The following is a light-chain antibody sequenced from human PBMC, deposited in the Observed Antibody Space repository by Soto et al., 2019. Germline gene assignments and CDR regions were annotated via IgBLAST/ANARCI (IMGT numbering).Light chain of an antibody. CDR2: DAT. Sequence: SYELTQPPSVSVAPGQTATVTCGGDKIGSKIVHWYKQRPGQAPVAVVFDATDRPSGIPDRFSASRSGDTATLTISRVDAGDEADYYCQVWASTAEFFVFGSVTKVTVL. V-gene: IGLV3-21*02. CDR1: KIGSKI. CDR3: QVWASTAEFFV. J-gene: IGLJ1*01.